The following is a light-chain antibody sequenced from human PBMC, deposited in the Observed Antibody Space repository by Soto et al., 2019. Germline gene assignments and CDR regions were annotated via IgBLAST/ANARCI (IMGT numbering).Light chain of an antibody. CDR1: RSDVGGYNY. Sequence: QSALTQPPAASGSPGQSVTISCTGTRSDVGGYNYVSWYQQHPGKVPKLMVYEVNKRPSGVPDRFSGSKSGNTASLTVSGLQAEDEADYYCTSYAGGNNVFGTGTKLTV. CDR3: TSYAGGNNV. CDR2: EVN. V-gene: IGLV2-8*01. J-gene: IGLJ1*01.